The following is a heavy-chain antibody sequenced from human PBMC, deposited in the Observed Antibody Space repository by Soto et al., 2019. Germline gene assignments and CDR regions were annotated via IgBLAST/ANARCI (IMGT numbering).Heavy chain of an antibody. CDR1: GFTVSSNY. Sequence: GGSLRLSCAASGFTVSSNYMSWVRQAPGKGLEWVSVIYSGGSTYYADSVKGRFTISRDNSKNTLYLQMNSLRAEDTAVYYCARDRDDFWSGSRGMDVWGQGTTVTVSS. V-gene: IGHV3-53*01. D-gene: IGHD3-3*01. CDR3: ARDRDDFWSGSRGMDV. CDR2: IYSGGST. J-gene: IGHJ6*02.